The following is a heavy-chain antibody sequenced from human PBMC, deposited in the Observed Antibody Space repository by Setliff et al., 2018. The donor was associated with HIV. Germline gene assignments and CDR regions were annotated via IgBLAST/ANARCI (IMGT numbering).Heavy chain of an antibody. CDR1: GGSISSSNYY. Sequence: SETLSLTCSVSGGSISSSNYYWGWLRQPPGKGLEWIGSVHSYGSVYYNPSLKSRVTISVDTSKNQFSLKLSSVTAEDTAVYYCAAVPWGHSSLIIDHWGQGTPVTVS. J-gene: IGHJ4*02. D-gene: IGHD3-16*01. V-gene: IGHV4-39*07. CDR3: AAVPWGHSSLIIDH. CDR2: VHSYGSV.